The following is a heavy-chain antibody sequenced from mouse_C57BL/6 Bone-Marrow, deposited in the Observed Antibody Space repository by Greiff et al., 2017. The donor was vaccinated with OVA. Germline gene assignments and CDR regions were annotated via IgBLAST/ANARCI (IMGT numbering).Heavy chain of an antibody. Sequence: VQLQQSGPGLVKPSQSLSLTCSVTGYSITSGYYWNWIRQFPGNKLEWMGYISYDGSNNYNPSLKNRISITRDTSKNQFFLKLNSVTTEDTATYYCATGGNYFDYWGQGTTLTVSS. J-gene: IGHJ2*01. V-gene: IGHV3-6*01. CDR2: ISYDGSN. CDR1: GYSITSGYY. CDR3: ATGGNYFDY.